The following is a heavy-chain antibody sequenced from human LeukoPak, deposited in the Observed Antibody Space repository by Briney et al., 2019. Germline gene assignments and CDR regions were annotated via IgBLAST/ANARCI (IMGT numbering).Heavy chain of an antibody. CDR3: ARDRISSQILRFLEWQD. CDR1: GGTFSSYA. CDR2: IIPIFGTA. J-gene: IGHJ4*02. Sequence: SVKVSCKASGGTFSSYAISWVRQAPGQGLEWMGGIIPIFGTANYAQKFQGRVTITTDESTSTAYMELSSLRSEDTAVYYCARDRISSQILRFLEWQDWGQGTLVTVSS. D-gene: IGHD3-3*01. V-gene: IGHV1-69*05.